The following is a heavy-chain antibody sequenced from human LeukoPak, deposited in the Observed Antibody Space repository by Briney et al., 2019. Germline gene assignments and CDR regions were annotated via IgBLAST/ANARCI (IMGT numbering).Heavy chain of an antibody. CDR2: IYYNGNT. CDR1: GVSISSSNSY. CDR3: ARQTGSGLFTLP. J-gene: IGHJ4*02. D-gene: IGHD3/OR15-3a*01. V-gene: IGHV4-39*01. Sequence: PSETLSLTCTVSGVSISSSNSYWGWIRQPPGKGLEWIGSIYYNGNTYYNASLKSRVTISIDTSKNQISLRLTSVTATDTAMYYCARQTGSGLFTLPGGQGTLVTVSS.